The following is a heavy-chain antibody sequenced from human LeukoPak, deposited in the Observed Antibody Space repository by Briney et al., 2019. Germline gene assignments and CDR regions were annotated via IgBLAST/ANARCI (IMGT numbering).Heavy chain of an antibody. CDR1: GFTFSSYA. CDR2: IAYDGSNK. Sequence: GGSLRLSCAASGFTFSSYAMHWVRQAPGKGLEWGAVIAYDGSNKYYADSVKGRFTISRDNSKNTLYLQMNSLRAEDTAVYYCARSFAQLWHLETNYYYYYMDVWGKGTTVTISS. V-gene: IGHV3-30*04. D-gene: IGHD5-18*01. CDR3: ARSFAQLWHLETNYYYYYMDV. J-gene: IGHJ6*03.